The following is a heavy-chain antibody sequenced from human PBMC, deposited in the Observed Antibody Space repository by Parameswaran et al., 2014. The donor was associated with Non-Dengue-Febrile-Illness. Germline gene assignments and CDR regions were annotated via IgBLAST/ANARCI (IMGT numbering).Heavy chain of an antibody. J-gene: IGHJ4*02. CDR2: ISAYNGNT. CDR3: AGAGPRDSSSDY. D-gene: IGHD6-6*01. Sequence: WVRQAPGQGLEWMGWISAYNGNTNYAQKLQGRVTMTTDTSTSTAYMELRSLRSDDTAVYYCAGAGPRDSSSDYWGQGTLVTVSS. V-gene: IGHV1-18*01.